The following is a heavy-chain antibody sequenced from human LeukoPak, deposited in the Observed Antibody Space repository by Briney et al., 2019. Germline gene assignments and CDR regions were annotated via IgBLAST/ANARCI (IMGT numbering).Heavy chain of an antibody. Sequence: SETPSLTCTVSGGSISSYYWSWIRQPPGKGLEWIGYIYYSGSTNYNPSLKSRVTISVDTSKNQFSLKLSSVTAADTAVYYCASRGGSGWLDYWGQGTLVTVSS. CDR1: GGSISSYY. CDR3: ASRGGSGWLDY. CDR2: IYYSGST. D-gene: IGHD6-19*01. V-gene: IGHV4-59*01. J-gene: IGHJ4*02.